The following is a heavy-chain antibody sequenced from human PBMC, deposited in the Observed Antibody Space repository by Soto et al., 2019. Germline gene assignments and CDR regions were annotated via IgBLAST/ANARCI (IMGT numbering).Heavy chain of an antibody. CDR2: FRTGGDDGTT. J-gene: IGHJ4*02. D-gene: IGHD3-10*01. CDR3: AKKVNSGPGSQYFDS. V-gene: IGHV3-23*01. CDR1: GFTFSSYS. Sequence: GGSLRLSCAASGFTFSSYSMSWVRQAPGKGLEWVSGFRTGGDDGTTYYADSVKGRFTISRDNSKNTLFLQTNSLRVEDTAIYYCAKKVNSGPGSQYFDSWGLGTLVTVSS.